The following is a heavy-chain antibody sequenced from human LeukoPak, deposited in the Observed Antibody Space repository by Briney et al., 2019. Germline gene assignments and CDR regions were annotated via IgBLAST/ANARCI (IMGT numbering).Heavy chain of an antibody. D-gene: IGHD2-15*01. CDR2: ISGSGGST. CDR1: GFTFSSYA. V-gene: IGHV3-23*01. Sequence: GGSLRLSCAASGFTFSSYAMSWVRQAPGKGLEWVSAISGSGGSTYYADSVKGRFTISRDNSKNTLYLQMNSLRAEDTAVYYCARATYCSGGSCYTGGFDYWGQGTLVTVSS. J-gene: IGHJ4*02. CDR3: ARATYCSGGSCYTGGFDY.